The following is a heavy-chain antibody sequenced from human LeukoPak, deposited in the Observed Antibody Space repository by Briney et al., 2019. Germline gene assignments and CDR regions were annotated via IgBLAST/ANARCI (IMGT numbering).Heavy chain of an antibody. D-gene: IGHD2-2*03. CDR3: ASGYCSSTSCYDPYYYYYMDV. V-gene: IGHV1-2*06. CDR2: INPNSGGT. Sequence: GASVKVSCKASGYAFTGYYMHWVRQAPGQGLEWMGRINPNSGGTNYAQKFQGRVTMTRDTSISTAYMELSRLRSDDTAVYHCASGYCSSTSCYDPYYYYYMDVWGKGTTVTVSS. CDR1: GYAFTGYY. J-gene: IGHJ6*03.